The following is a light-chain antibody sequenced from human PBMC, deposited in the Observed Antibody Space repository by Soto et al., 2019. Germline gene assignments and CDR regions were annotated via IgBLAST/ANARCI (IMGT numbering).Light chain of an antibody. V-gene: IGKV1-39*01. CDR2: DAS. CDR1: KRISTY. Sequence: RASKRISTYLIWYQQKPGKAPKLLMYDASNLLTGVPSRFSGSGSGTDFTLTISSLQPEDFATYYCQQYYNTPQTCGQGTRLE. CDR3: QQYYNTPQT. J-gene: IGKJ5*01.